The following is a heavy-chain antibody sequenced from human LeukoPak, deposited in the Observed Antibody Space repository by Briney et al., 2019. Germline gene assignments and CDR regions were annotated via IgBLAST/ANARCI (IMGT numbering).Heavy chain of an antibody. Sequence: ASVTVSCKASGYTFNRYGISWVRQTPGQGLEGMGWISAYTGYTKYAEKFQGRVTMTTDQSTRKDYMEMKSLRSDDTAVYYCARDPSNTSGWYIYFDYWGQGTLVTVSS. J-gene: IGHJ4*02. CDR1: GYTFNRYG. D-gene: IGHD6-19*01. CDR2: ISAYTGYT. V-gene: IGHV1-18*01. CDR3: ARDPSNTSGWYIYFDY.